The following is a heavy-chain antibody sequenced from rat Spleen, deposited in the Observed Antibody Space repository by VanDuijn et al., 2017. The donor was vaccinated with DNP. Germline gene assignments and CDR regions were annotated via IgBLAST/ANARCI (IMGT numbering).Heavy chain of an antibody. CDR2: ISPSGGSS. CDR1: GFTFTDFY. D-gene: IGHD1-7*01. CDR3: ATGGYTTGMPNWFAY. V-gene: IGHV5-25*01. J-gene: IGHJ3*01. Sequence: EVQLVESGGGLVQPGGSMKLSCAVSGFTFTDFYMAWVRQAQKKGLEWVASISPSGGSSYYRDSVKGRVTISRDNVKSTLYLQMDSLRSEDTATYYCATGGYTTGMPNWFAYWGQGTLVTVSS.